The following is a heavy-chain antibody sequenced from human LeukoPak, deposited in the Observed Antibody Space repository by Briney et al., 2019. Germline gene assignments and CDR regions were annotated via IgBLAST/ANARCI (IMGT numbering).Heavy chain of an antibody. V-gene: IGHV4-34*01. D-gene: IGHD4-17*01. CDR2: INHSGST. Sequence: SETLSLTCAVYGGSFSGYYWSWIRQPPGKGLEWIGEINHSGSTNYNPSLKSRVTISVDTSKNQFSLKLSSVAAADTAVYYCAGGHTVTTLGYWGQGTLVTVSS. CDR1: GGSFSGYY. CDR3: AGGHTVTTLGY. J-gene: IGHJ4*02.